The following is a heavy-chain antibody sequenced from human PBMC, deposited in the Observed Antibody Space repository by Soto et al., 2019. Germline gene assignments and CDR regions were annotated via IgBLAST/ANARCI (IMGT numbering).Heavy chain of an antibody. Sequence: PGGSLRLSFAASGFTFSSYAMSWVRHAPVKGLEWVSAISGSGGSTYYADSVKGRFTISRDNYKNTLYLQMNSLRAEDTAVYYCAKDLVPAAISYYYYGMDVWGKGTTVTV. V-gene: IGHV3-23*01. CDR3: AKDLVPAAISYYYYGMDV. CDR2: ISGSGGST. D-gene: IGHD2-2*02. J-gene: IGHJ6*04. CDR1: GFTFSSYA.